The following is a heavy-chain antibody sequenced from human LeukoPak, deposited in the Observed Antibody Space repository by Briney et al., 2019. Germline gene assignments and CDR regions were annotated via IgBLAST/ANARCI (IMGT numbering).Heavy chain of an antibody. CDR3: AKEGRWLQLGGAFDI. CDR1: GFTFSTYD. J-gene: IGHJ3*02. V-gene: IGHV3-30*18. CDR2: ISSDENNK. D-gene: IGHD5-24*01. Sequence: PGGSLRLSCAASGFTFSTYDMTWVRQAPGKGLEWVSVISSDENNKYYADSVKGRFTISRDNSKNTLYLQMSSLRPEDTAVYYCAKEGRWLQLGGAFDIWGQGTMVTVSS.